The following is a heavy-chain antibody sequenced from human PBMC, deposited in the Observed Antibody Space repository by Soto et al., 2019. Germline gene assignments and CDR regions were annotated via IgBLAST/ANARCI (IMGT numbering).Heavy chain of an antibody. J-gene: IGHJ4*02. D-gene: IGHD3-3*01. CDR2: IYPGDSDT. CDR1: RYSFTSYW. V-gene: IGHV5-51*01. CDR3: ARPYDFWSGYYDY. Sequence: GESLKISCKGSRYSFTSYWIGWVRQMPGKGLEWMGIIYPGDSDTRYSPSFQGQVTISADKSISTAYLQWSSLKASDTAMYYCARPYDFWSGYYDYWGQGTLVTVSS.